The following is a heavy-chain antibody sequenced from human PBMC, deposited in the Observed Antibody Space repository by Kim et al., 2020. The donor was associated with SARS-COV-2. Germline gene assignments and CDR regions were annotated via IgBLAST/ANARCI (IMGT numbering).Heavy chain of an antibody. V-gene: IGHV3-23*01. J-gene: IGHJ4*02. CDR3: AKKHSSGWYYFDY. Sequence: GGSLRLSCAASGFTFNNYAMSWVRQAPGKGLEWVSTIYGSGGTTYYADSVKDRFTISRDNSKNTLYLQMNSLRAEDTAVYYCAKKHSSGWYYFDYWGQGTLVTVSS. D-gene: IGHD6-19*01. CDR2: IYGSGGTT. CDR1: GFTFNNYA.